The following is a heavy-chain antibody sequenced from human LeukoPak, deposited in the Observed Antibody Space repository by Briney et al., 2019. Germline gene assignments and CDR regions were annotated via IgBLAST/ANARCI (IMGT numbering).Heavy chain of an antibody. CDR2: INHSGST. CDR3: ARMAEVIAARWGFDY. J-gene: IGHJ4*02. Sequence: PSETLSLTCAVYGGSFRGYYWSWIRQPPGKGLEWIGEINHSGSTNYNPSLKSRVTISVDTSKNQFSLKLSSVTAADTAVYYCARMAEVIAARWGFDYWGQGTLVTVSS. CDR1: GGSFRGYY. D-gene: IGHD6-6*01. V-gene: IGHV4-34*01.